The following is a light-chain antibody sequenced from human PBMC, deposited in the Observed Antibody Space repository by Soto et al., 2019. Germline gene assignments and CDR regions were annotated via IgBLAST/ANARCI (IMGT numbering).Light chain of an antibody. Sequence: QSALTQPPSASGSPGQSVTFSCTGTSSDIGDYNYVSWYQQHPGKAPKLMIYEVTKRPSGVPDRFSGSKSGNTASLTVSGLQADDEADYYGSSYAGNNNYVFGTGTQLTVL. CDR3: SSYAGNNNYV. CDR2: EVT. CDR1: SSDIGDYNY. V-gene: IGLV2-8*01. J-gene: IGLJ1*01.